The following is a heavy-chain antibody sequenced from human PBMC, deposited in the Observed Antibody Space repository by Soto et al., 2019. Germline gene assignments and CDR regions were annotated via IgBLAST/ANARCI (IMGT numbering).Heavy chain of an antibody. D-gene: IGHD2-15*01. V-gene: IGHV1-24*01. CDR1: GYTLTELS. CDR2: FDPEDGET. CDR3: ATDPTGYCSGGSCRYYYYGMDV. Sequence: QVQLVQSGAEVKKPGASVKVSCKVSGYTLTELSMHWVRQAPGKGLEWMGGFDPEDGETIYAQKFQGRVTMTEDTSTDTAYMELSSLRSEDTAVYYCATDPTGYCSGGSCRYYYYGMDVWGQGTTVTVSS. J-gene: IGHJ6*02.